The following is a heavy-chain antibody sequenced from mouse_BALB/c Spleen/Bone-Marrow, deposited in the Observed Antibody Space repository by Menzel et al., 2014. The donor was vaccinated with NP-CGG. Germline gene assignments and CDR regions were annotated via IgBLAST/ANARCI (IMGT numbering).Heavy chain of an antibody. CDR1: GFNIKDTY. CDR3: AGWELGRAWFAY. Sequence: VQLQQSGAELVKPGASVKLSCTASGFNIKDTYMHWVKQRPEQGLEWIGRIDPANGTTKYDPKFQGKATITADTSSNTAYLLLSSLTSEDNAVYYCAGWELGRAWFAYWGQGTLVTVSA. D-gene: IGHD4-1*01. V-gene: IGHV14-3*02. CDR2: IDPANGTT. J-gene: IGHJ3*01.